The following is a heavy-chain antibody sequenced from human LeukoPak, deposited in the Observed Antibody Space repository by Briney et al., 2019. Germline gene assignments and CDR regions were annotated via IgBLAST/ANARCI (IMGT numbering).Heavy chain of an antibody. J-gene: IGHJ4*02. V-gene: IGHV4-39*01. D-gene: IGHD3-22*01. Sequence: SETLSLTCNVSGGAVTGSTYYWAWIRQPPGKGLEWIGSMYHSGSTYYNPSLKSRVTISVDTSKNQFSLKLSSVTAADTATHHCARHYYDNTGYYYLDYWGQGTLVTVSS. CDR2: MYHSGST. CDR1: GGAVTGSTYY. CDR3: ARHYYDNTGYYYLDY.